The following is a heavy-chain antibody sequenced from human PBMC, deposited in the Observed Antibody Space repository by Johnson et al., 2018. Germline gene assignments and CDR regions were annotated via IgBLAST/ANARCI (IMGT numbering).Heavy chain of an antibody. D-gene: IGHD6-6*01. Sequence: QVQLQESGAEVKKPGASVKVSCKASGYTFTNSDLNWVRQAAGQGLEWMGWMNPNTGHTGYAQKFQDRVTMTRNTSISTAYMELSSLTSEDTAVYYCATRGTSSHYYYYYMDVWGIGTTVTVSS. CDR2: MNPNTGHT. CDR1: GYTFTNSD. CDR3: ATRGTSSHYYYYYMDV. J-gene: IGHJ6*03. V-gene: IGHV1-8*01.